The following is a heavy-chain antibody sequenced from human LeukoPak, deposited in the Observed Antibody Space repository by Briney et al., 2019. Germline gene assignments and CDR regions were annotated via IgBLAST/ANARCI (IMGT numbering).Heavy chain of an antibody. CDR2: ISAYNGNT. V-gene: IGHV1-18*01. D-gene: IGHD3-9*01. CDR1: GYTFTSYG. CDR3: ARVPWLQDCDILTGYPED. Sequence: GASVKVSCKASGYTFTSYGISWVRQAPGQGLEWMGWISAYNGNTNYAQKLQGRVTMTTDTSTSTAYMELRSLRSDDTAVYYCARVPWLQDCDILTGYPEDWGQGTLVTVSS. J-gene: IGHJ4*02.